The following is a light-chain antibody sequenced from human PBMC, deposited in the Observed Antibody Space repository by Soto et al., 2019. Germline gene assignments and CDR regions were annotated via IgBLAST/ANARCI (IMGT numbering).Light chain of an antibody. Sequence: EIVLTQSPGTLSLSPGERATLSCKATQTVSSSYLAWYQHRPGQAPRLLIYAASSRATGIPDRFSGSGSGTDFTLTISRLEPEDFAVYYCQQYGSSGTFGQGTKVEIK. CDR2: AAS. CDR1: QTVSSSY. V-gene: IGKV3-20*01. J-gene: IGKJ1*01. CDR3: QQYGSSGT.